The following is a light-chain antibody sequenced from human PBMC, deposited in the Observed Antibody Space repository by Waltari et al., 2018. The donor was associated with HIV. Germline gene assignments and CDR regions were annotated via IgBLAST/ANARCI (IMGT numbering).Light chain of an antibody. V-gene: IGLV1-47*01. CDR1: TSNIASDS. J-gene: IGLJ3*02. CDR2: RGY. Sequence: TQSPSASGAPGQRVTLTCSAVTSNIASDSIYWYQQVPGTAPKLLIFRGYQRPSGVPDRFSGSKSGASSSLAISGLQSDDEADYYCAAWTDIMSGWLFGGGTKLTVL. CDR3: AAWTDIMSGWL.